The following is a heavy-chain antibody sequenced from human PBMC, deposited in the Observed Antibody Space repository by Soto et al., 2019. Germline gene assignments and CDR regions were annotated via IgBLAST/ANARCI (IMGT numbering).Heavy chain of an antibody. CDR3: AKFNYDSSGYYLGYFQH. CDR1: GFTFSSYA. D-gene: IGHD3-22*01. Sequence: GSLRLSCAASGFTFSSYAMSWVRQAPGKGLEWVSAISGSGGSTYYADSVKGRFTISRDNSKNTLYLQMNSLRAEDTAVYYCAKFNYDSSGYYLGYFQHWGQGTLVTVSS. CDR2: ISGSGGST. V-gene: IGHV3-23*01. J-gene: IGHJ1*01.